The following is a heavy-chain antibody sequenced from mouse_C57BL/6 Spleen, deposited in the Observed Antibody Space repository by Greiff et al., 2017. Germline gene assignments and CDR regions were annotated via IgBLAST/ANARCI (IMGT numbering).Heavy chain of an antibody. V-gene: IGHV1-80*01. J-gene: IGHJ4*01. Sequence: QVQLKQSGAELVKPGASVKISCKASGYAFSSYWMNWVKQRPGKGLEWIGQIYPGDGDTNYNGKFKGKATLTADKSSSTAYMQLSSLTSEDSAVYFCARSGYYLYYYAMDYWGQGTSVTVSS. CDR2: IYPGDGDT. CDR1: GYAFSSYW. CDR3: ARSGYYLYYYAMDY. D-gene: IGHD2-3*01.